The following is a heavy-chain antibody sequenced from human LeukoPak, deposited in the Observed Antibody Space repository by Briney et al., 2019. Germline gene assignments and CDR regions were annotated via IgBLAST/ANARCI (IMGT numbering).Heavy chain of an antibody. V-gene: IGHV4-4*07. Sequence: SETLSLTCTVSGGSISSHYWSWIRQPAGKGLEWIGRIYTSGSTNYNPSLKSRVTMSVDTSKNQFSLKLSSVTAADTAVYYCARGHYDSSGYSPGYYFDYWGQGTLVTVSS. CDR1: GGSISSHY. D-gene: IGHD3-22*01. CDR2: IYTSGST. CDR3: ARGHYDSSGYSPGYYFDY. J-gene: IGHJ4*02.